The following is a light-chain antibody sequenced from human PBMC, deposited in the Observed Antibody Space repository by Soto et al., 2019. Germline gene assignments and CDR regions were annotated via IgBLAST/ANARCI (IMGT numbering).Light chain of an antibody. V-gene: IGKV1-8*01. CDR3: QQYYSYPRT. Sequence: IRMTQSPSSLSASVGDRVTITCRASQGLSSYLAWYQQKPGKAPKLLFYAASTLQSGVPSRFSGSGSGTDFTLTISCLQSEDFATYYCQQYYSYPRTFGQGTKVDIK. J-gene: IGKJ1*01. CDR2: AAS. CDR1: QGLSSY.